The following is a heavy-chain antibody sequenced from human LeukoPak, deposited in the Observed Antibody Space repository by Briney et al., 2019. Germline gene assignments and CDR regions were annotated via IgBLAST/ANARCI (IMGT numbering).Heavy chain of an antibody. V-gene: IGHV4-31*03. CDR2: IYYSGSS. J-gene: IGHJ4*02. Sequence: SETLSLTCTVSGGSINNGGYYWSWIRQHPGKGLEWIGYIYYSGSSYYNPPLRSRVTISVDTSKNHFSLKLSSVTAADTAVYYCARNRDGYNSFDYWGQGTLVTVSS. D-gene: IGHD5-24*01. CDR3: ARNRDGYNSFDY. CDR1: GGSINNGGYY.